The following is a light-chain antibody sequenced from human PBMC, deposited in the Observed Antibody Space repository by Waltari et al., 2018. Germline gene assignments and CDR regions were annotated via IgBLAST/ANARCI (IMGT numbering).Light chain of an antibody. CDR3: QQYNSYPMYT. V-gene: IGKV1-5*03. J-gene: IGKJ2*01. CDR2: KAS. CDR1: QSISSW. Sequence: DIQMTQSPSTLSASVGDRVTITCRASQSISSWLAWYQQKPGKAPKLLIYKASSLESGVPSRFSGSGSWTEFTLTISSLQPDDFATYYCQQYNSYPMYTCVQGTKLEIK.